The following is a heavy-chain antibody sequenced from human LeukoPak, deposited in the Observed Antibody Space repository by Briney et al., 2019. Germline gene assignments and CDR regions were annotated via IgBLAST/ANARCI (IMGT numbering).Heavy chain of an antibody. CDR3: ARGGGGSYYFDY. CDR2: IYSGGST. CDR1: GFTVSSNY. D-gene: IGHD2-15*01. Sequence: GGSLRLSCAASGFTVSSNYMSWVRQAPGKGLEWVSVIYSGGSTYYADSVKGRFTTSRHNSKNTLYLQMNSLRAEDTAVYYCARGGGGSYYFDYWGQGTLVTVSS. V-gene: IGHV3-53*04. J-gene: IGHJ4*02.